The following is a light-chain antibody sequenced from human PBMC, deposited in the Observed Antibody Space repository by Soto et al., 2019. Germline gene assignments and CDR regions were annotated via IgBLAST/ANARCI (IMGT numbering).Light chain of an antibody. CDR1: SSDVGGYNF. CDR3: SSYTSSNTYVV. V-gene: IGLV2-14*01. Sequence: QSVLTQPASVSGSPGQSITISCSGTSSDVGGYNFVSWYQQHPGKAPQLVIYEVSDRPSGVSDRFSGSKSGNTASLTISGLQAEDEADYYCSSYTSSNTYVVFGGGTKVTVL. J-gene: IGLJ2*01. CDR2: EVS.